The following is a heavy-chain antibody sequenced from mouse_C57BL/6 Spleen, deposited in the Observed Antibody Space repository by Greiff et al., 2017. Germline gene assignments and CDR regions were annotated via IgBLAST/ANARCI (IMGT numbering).Heavy chain of an antibody. D-gene: IGHD2-1*01. CDR2: IYPRSGNT. V-gene: IGHV1-81*01. CDR1: GYTFTSYG. Sequence: QVQLQQSGAELARPGASVKLSCKASGYTFTSYGISWVKQRTGQGLEWIGEIYPRSGNTYYTEKFKGKATLTADKSSSTAYMELRSLTSEDSTVYFCATSYYGKGYAMDYWGQGTSVTVSS. J-gene: IGHJ4*01. CDR3: ATSYYGKGYAMDY.